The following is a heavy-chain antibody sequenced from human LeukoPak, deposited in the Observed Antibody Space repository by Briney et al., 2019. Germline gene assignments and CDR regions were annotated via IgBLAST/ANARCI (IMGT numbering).Heavy chain of an antibody. CDR2: INHSGST. CDR3: ARGPGHPHGYDFWSGYQNYYYYGMDV. D-gene: IGHD3-3*01. V-gene: IGHV4-34*01. CDR1: GFTFSSYA. Sequence: GSLRLSCAASGFTFSSYAMSWVRQPPGKGLEWIGEINHSGSTNYNPSLKSRVTISVDTSKNQFSLKLSSVTAADTAVYYCARGPGHPHGYDFWSGYQNYYYYGMDVWGQGTTVTVSS. J-gene: IGHJ6*02.